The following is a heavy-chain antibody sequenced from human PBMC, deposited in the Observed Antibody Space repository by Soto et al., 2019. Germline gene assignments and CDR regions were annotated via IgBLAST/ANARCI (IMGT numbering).Heavy chain of an antibody. Sequence: QVQLVQSGAEVKKPGSSVKVSCKASGDTFSNHTISWVRQAPGQGLEWMGRIIPILGVANYAQKFQGRVTITAAKSTSTAYMGLSSLRPADRAVYYWARVAEMGTVTKGYYYYMDAGGTGTTVTVSS. CDR2: IIPILGVA. CDR1: GDTFSNHT. V-gene: IGHV1-69*04. D-gene: IGHD4-17*01. J-gene: IGHJ6*03. CDR3: ARVAEMGTVTKGYYYYMDA.